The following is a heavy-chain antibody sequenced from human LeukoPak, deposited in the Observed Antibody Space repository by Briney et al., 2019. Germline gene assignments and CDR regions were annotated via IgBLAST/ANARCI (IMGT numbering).Heavy chain of an antibody. J-gene: IGHJ4*02. D-gene: IGHD5/OR15-5a*01. CDR3: ARGRWSTTTASYYFDS. Sequence: ASVKVSCTASGYIFTDYAINRVRQAPGERLEWMGWINAGNGNTKYSQKFQGRVTITRDRSASTAYMELNSLRSEDTAVYYCARGRWSTTTASYYFDSWGQGSLVTVS. V-gene: IGHV1-3*01. CDR1: GYIFTDYA. CDR2: INAGNGNT.